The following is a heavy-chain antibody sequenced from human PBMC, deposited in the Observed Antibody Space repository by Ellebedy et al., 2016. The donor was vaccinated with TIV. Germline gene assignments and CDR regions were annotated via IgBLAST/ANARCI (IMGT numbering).Heavy chain of an antibody. CDR1: GFTFSNYG. J-gene: IGHJ4*02. D-gene: IGHD4-17*01. V-gene: IGHV3-30*18. CDR3: AKEPAYGDYEGY. CDR2: ISYDGSNK. Sequence: GGSLRLXXAASGFTFSNYGMHWVRQAPGKGLEWVAVISYDGSNKYYADSVKGRFTISRDNSKNTLYLQMNSLRAEDTAVYYCAKEPAYGDYEGYWGQGTLVTVSS.